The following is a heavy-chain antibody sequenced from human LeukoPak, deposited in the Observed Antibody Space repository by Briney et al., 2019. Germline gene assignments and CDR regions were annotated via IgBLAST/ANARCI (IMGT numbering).Heavy chain of an antibody. J-gene: IGHJ3*02. Sequence: ASVKVSCKASGYTFTSYYMHWVRQAPGQGLEWMGIINPSGGSTSYAQKFQGRVTMTRDTSTSTVYMELSSLRSEDTAVYYCATAMVMHDAFDIWGQGTMVTVSS. V-gene: IGHV1-46*01. CDR3: ATAMVMHDAFDI. CDR2: INPSGGST. D-gene: IGHD5-18*01. CDR1: GYTFTSYY.